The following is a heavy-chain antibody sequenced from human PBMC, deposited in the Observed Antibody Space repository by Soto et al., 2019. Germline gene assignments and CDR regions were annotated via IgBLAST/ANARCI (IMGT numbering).Heavy chain of an antibody. D-gene: IGHD2-15*01. CDR1: GGSISSYY. J-gene: IGHJ6*03. CDR3: ARSTGSGWPPNYYYMDV. V-gene: IGHV4-59*01. Sequence: PSETLSLTCTVSGGSISSYYWSWIRLPPGKGLEWIGYIYYTGNTNYNPSLQSRVTISVDTSKNQFSLKLSSVIAADTAVYYCARSTGSGWPPNYYYMDVWGKGTTVTVSS. CDR2: IYYTGNT.